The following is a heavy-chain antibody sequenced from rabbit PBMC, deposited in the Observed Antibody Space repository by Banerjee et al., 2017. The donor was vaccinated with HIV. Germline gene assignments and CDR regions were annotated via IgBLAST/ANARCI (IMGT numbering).Heavy chain of an antibody. CDR1: GFDLNDSYR. CDR2: IDSGSGST. CDR3: ARKIDGYGGYTYATGYYGL. V-gene: IGHV1S45*01. Sequence: QEQVVESGGGLVKPEGSLTLTCKGSGFDLNDSYRIYWVRQAPGKGLEWIAYIDSGSGSTYYASWAKGRFTISKTSSTTVTLQMTSLTAADTATYFCARKIDGYGGYTYATGYYGLWGPGTL. J-gene: IGHJ4*01. D-gene: IGHD6-1*01.